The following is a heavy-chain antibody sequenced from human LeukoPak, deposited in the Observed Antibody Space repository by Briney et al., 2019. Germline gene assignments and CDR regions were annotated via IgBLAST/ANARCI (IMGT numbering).Heavy chain of an antibody. CDR2: ISGSGGST. CDR1: GFTFSDYY. J-gene: IGHJ4*02. V-gene: IGHV3-23*01. D-gene: IGHD2-21*02. Sequence: GGSLRLSCAASGFTFSDYYMSWIRQAPGKGLEWVSAISGSGGSTYYADSVKGRFTISRDNSKNTLYLQMNSLRAEDTAVYYCAKGYPRYCGGDCYFDYWGQGTLVTVSS. CDR3: AKGYPRYCGGDCYFDY.